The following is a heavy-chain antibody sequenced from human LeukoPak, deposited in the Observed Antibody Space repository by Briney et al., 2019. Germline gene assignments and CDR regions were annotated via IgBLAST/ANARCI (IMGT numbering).Heavy chain of an antibody. CDR1: GFTFSSYS. Sequence: GGSLRLSCAASGFTFSSYSMHWVRQAPGKGLEWVSSISSSSSYIYYADSVKGRFTISRDNAKNSLYLQMNSPRAEDTAVYYCARDGGYSSGWLNWFDPWGQGTLVTVSS. D-gene: IGHD6-19*01. V-gene: IGHV3-21*01. CDR3: ARDGGYSSGWLNWFDP. J-gene: IGHJ5*02. CDR2: ISSSSSYI.